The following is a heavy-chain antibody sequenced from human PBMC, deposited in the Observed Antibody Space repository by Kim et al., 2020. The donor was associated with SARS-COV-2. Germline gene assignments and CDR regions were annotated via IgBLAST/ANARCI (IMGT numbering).Heavy chain of an antibody. CDR2: ISWNSGSI. Sequence: GGSLRLSCAASGFTFDDYAMHWVRQAPGKGLEWVSGISWNSGSIGYADSVKGRFTISRDNAKNSLYLQMNSLRAEDTALYYCAKDKSLYSSGWFDAFDI. CDR1: GFTFDDYA. J-gene: IGHJ3*02. CDR3: AKDKSLYSSGWFDAFDI. D-gene: IGHD6-19*01. V-gene: IGHV3-9*01.